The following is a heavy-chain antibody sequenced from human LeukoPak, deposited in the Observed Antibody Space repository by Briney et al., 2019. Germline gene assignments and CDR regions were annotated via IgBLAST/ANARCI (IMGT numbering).Heavy chain of an antibody. V-gene: IGHV4-34*01. J-gene: IGHJ4*02. Sequence: SETLSLTCTVSGGSISSYYWSWIRQPPGKGLEWIGEINHSGSTNYNPSLKSRVTISVDTSKNQFSLKLSSVTAADTAVYYCARGPLRFLEWAPSHFDYWGQGTLVTVSS. D-gene: IGHD3-3*01. CDR1: GGSISSYY. CDR2: INHSGST. CDR3: ARGPLRFLEWAPSHFDY.